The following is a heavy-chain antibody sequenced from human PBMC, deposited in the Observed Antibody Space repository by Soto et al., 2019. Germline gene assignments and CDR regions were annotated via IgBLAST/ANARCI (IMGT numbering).Heavy chain of an antibody. CDR3: ARVGQGAWYFDL. J-gene: IGHJ2*01. V-gene: IGHV3-74*01. CDR2: INPDGRVT. D-gene: IGHD3-16*01. CDR1: GFTFSSYW. Sequence: EVQLVESGGGLVQPGGSLTLSCAASGFTFSSYWMHWVRQVPGKGVVWVSRINPDGRVTNYADSVKGRFTISRDNAKSTLYLQMNSLRPDDTAVYYCARVGQGAWYFDLWGRGTLVTVSS.